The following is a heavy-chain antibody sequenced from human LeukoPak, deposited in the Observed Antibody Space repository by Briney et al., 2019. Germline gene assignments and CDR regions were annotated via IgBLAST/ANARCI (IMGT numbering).Heavy chain of an antibody. V-gene: IGHV3-48*03. CDR1: GFTFSSYE. D-gene: IGHD5/OR15-5a*01. J-gene: IGHJ3*02. Sequence: GGSLRLSCAASGFTFSSYEMNWVRQAPGKGLEWVSYISSSGSTIYYADSVKGRFTISRDNAKNSLYLQMNSLRAEDTALYYRARASVNDAFDIWGQGTMVTVSS. CDR2: ISSSGSTI. CDR3: ARASVNDAFDI.